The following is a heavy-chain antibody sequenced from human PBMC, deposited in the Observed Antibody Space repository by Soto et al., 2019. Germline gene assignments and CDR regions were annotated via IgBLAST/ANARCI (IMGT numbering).Heavy chain of an antibody. CDR3: AKDHTRRFLEGGDY. J-gene: IGHJ4*02. D-gene: IGHD3-3*01. V-gene: IGHV3-23*01. Sequence: EVQLLESGGGLVQPGGSLRLSCAASGFTFSSYAMSWVRQAPGKGLEWVSAISGSGGSTYYADSVKGRFTISRDNSKNTPYLQMNSLRAEDTAVYYCAKDHTRRFLEGGDYWGQGTLVTVSS. CDR1: GFTFSSYA. CDR2: ISGSGGST.